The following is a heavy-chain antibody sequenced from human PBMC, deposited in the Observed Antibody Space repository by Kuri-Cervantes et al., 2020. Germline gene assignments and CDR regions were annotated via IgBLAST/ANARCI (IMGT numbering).Heavy chain of an antibody. J-gene: IGHJ4*02. V-gene: IGHV4-34*01. CDR2: INHSGST. D-gene: IGHD5-18*01. CDR1: GGSIGSYY. Sequence: GSLRLSCTVSGGSIGSYYWSWIRQPPGKGLEWIGEINHSGSTNYNPSLKSRVTISVDTSKNQFSLKLSSVTAADTAVYYCAREGTTDTAMVRSWVDYWGQGTLVTVSS. CDR3: AREGTTDTAMVRSWVDY.